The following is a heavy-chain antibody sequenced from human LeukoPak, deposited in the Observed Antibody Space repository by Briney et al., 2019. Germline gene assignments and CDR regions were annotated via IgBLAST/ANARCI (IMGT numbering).Heavy chain of an antibody. Sequence: ASVKVSCKASGYTFTSYDINWVRQATGQGLEWMGWMNPNSGNTGYAQKFQGRVTITRNTSISTAYMELSSLRSEDTAAYYCARTSFTFGGVIDYYYYYYMDVWGKGTTVTVSS. D-gene: IGHD3-16*02. J-gene: IGHJ6*03. CDR3: ARTSFTFGGVIDYYYYYYMDV. CDR1: GYTFTSYD. V-gene: IGHV1-8*03. CDR2: MNPNSGNT.